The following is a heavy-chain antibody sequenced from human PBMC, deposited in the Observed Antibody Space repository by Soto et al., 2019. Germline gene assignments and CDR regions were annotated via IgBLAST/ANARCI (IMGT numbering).Heavy chain of an antibody. V-gene: IGHV4-59*08. CDR2: IYYSGST. D-gene: IGHD3-16*01. J-gene: IGHJ5*02. Sequence: QVQLQESGPGLVKPSETLSLTCTVSGGSISSYYWNWIRQPPGKGLEWIGNIYYSGSTNYNPSLKSRVTISVDTAKNQFSLNVDSVTAADTAMYYCARRGERGWFGLWGQGTLVTVSS. CDR3: ARRGERGWFGL. CDR1: GGSISSYY.